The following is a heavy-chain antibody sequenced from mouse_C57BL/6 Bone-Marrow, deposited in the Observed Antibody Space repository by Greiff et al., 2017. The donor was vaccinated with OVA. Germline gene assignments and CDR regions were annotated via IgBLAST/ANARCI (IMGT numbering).Heavy chain of an antibody. V-gene: IGHV1-53*01. CDR1: GYTFTSYW. J-gene: IGHJ2*01. CDR3: ARSMVTTGKNYFDY. CDR2: INPSNGGT. Sequence: VQLQQSGTELVKPGASVKLSCKASGYTFTSYWMHWVKQRPGQGLEWIGNINPSNGGTNYNEKFKSKATLTVDKSSSTAYMQLSSLTSEDSAVYYCARSMVTTGKNYFDYWGQGTTLTVSS. D-gene: IGHD2-2*01.